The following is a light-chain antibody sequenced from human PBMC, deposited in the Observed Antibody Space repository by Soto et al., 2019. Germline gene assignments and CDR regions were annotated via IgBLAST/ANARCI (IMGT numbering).Light chain of an antibody. CDR2: DAS. J-gene: IGKJ4*01. CDR3: QQRTNWPGLT. Sequence: EIVLTQSPATLSLSPGERGTLSCRASQSVSIYLACYQQKPGQAPRLLIYDASNRATGIPARFSGSGSGTDFTLTISSLEPEDCAVYYCQQRTNWPGLTFGGGTKVEIK. V-gene: IGKV3-11*01. CDR1: QSVSIY.